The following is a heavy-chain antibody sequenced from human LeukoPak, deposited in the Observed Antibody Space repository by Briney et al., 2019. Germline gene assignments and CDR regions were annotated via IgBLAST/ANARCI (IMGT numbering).Heavy chain of an antibody. J-gene: IGHJ3*02. D-gene: IGHD6-19*01. CDR2: IYHSGST. Sequence: PSGTLSLTCAVSGGSIITNNWWSWVRQPPGRGLEWIGEIYHSGSTNSHPSLKSRVTVSVDKSKNQFSLWLSSVTAADTAVYYCARNLAVAGTRAFDIWDQGTMVTVSS. CDR1: GGSIITNNW. V-gene: IGHV4-4*02. CDR3: ARNLAVAGTRAFDI.